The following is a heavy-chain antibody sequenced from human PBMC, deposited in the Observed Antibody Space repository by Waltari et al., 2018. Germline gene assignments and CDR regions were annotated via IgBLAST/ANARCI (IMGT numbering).Heavy chain of an antibody. CDR1: GFTFSAYR. CDR3: ARDQASATLGLDAFDI. CDR2: INADGRAT. V-gene: IGHV3-74*01. D-gene: IGHD7-27*01. J-gene: IGHJ3*02. Sequence: EVQLVESGGGLVQPGGSLRLSCAASGFTFSAYRMHWVRQAPGKGLGWVSIINADGRATLYADSVKGRFTMSRDNSKNTLYLQMNGLRAEDTAVYYCARDQASATLGLDAFDIWGQGTMVTVSS.